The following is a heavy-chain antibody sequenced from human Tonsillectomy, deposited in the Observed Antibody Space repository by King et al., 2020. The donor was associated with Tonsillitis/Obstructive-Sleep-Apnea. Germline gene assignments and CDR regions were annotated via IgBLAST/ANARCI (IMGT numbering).Heavy chain of an antibody. CDR2: INHRGST. CDR1: GGSFSGSY. V-gene: IGHV4-34*01. J-gene: IGHJ5*02. D-gene: IGHD2-2*02. Sequence: VQLQQWGAGLLKPSETLSLTCAVYGGSFSGSYWSWIRQPPGKGLEWIGKINHRGSTNYNPSLKSRVTISVDTSKNQFSLKLSSVTAADTAGYYCASVGCSSTSCYNPTNWFDPWGQGTLVTVSS. CDR3: ASVGCSSTSCYNPTNWFDP.